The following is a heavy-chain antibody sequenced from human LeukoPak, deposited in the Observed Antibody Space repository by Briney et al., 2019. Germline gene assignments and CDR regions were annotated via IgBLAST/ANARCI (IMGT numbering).Heavy chain of an antibody. V-gene: IGHV4-39*01. CDR2: IYYSGST. Sequence: SETLSLTCTVSGGSISSSSYYWGWIRQPPGKGLEWIGSIYYSGSTYYNPSLKSRVTISVDTPKNQFSLKLSSVTAADTAVYYCASLSYGDYDYWGQGTLVTVSS. D-gene: IGHD4-17*01. CDR3: ASLSYGDYDY. CDR1: GGSISSSSYY. J-gene: IGHJ4*02.